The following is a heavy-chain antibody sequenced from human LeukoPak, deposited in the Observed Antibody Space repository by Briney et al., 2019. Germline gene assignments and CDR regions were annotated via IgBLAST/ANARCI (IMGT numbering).Heavy chain of an antibody. CDR1: GGSFSGYY. D-gene: IGHD3-3*01. Sequence: PSETLSLTCAVYGGSFSGYYWNWIRQPPGKGLEWIGEINHSGSANYNPSLKSRVTISVDTSKNHFSLNLSSVTAADTAVYYCARRGPYDFWSGYGYNMDVWGKGTTVTV. CDR2: INHSGSA. V-gene: IGHV4-34*01. CDR3: ARRGPYDFWSGYGYNMDV. J-gene: IGHJ6*03.